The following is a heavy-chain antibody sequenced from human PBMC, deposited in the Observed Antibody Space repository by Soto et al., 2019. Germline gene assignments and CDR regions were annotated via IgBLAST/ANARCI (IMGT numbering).Heavy chain of an antibody. CDR1: GGSITSNHW. CDR3: ASKYCPSTICYLFDN. V-gene: IGHV4-4*02. Sequence: ASETLSLTCSVSGGSITSNHWWSWVRQAPGKGLEWIGEIFHRGTSHHNPSLESRVTLSVDKSKNQFSLTLTSVTAADTAVYYCASKYCPSTICYLFDNWGQGALVTVSS. J-gene: IGHJ4*02. D-gene: IGHD2-15*01. CDR2: IFHRGTS.